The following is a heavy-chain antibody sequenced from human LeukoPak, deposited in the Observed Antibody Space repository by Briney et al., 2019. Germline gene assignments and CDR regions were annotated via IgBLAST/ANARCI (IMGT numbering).Heavy chain of an antibody. D-gene: IGHD2-15*01. CDR2: INHSGST. CDR3: ARVLTGDCSGGSCYFYYYGMDV. V-gene: IGHV4-34*01. Sequence: SETLSLTCAVYGGSFSGYYWSWIRQPPGKGLEWIGEINHSGSTNYNPSLKSRVTISVDTSKNQFSLKLSSVTAADTAVYYCARVLTGDCSGGSCYFYYYGMDVWGQGTTVTVSS. CDR1: GGSFSGYY. J-gene: IGHJ6*02.